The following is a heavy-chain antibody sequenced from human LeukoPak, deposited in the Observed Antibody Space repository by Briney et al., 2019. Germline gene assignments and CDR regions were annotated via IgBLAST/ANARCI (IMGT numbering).Heavy chain of an antibody. CDR3: ARGRLGWYVDAFDI. V-gene: IGHV4-59*01. Sequence: SATLSLTCTVSGGSISSYYWSWIRQPPGKGLEWIGYIYYSGSTNYNPSLKSRVTISVDTSKNQFSLKLSSVTAADTAVYYCARGRLGWYVDAFDIWGQGTMVTVSS. D-gene: IGHD6-19*01. CDR1: GGSISSYY. CDR2: IYYSGST. J-gene: IGHJ3*02.